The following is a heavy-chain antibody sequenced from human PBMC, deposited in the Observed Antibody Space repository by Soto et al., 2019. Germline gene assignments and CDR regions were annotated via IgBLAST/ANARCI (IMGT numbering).Heavy chain of an antibody. V-gene: IGHV4-34*01. D-gene: IGHD2-15*01. Sequence: SETLSLTCAVYGGSFSGYYWSWIRQPPGKGLEWIGEINHSGSTNYNPSLKSRVTISVDTSKNQFSLKLSSVAAADTAVYYCARAPYCSGGSCYEGWFDPWGQGTLVTVSS. J-gene: IGHJ5*02. CDR2: INHSGST. CDR3: ARAPYCSGGSCYEGWFDP. CDR1: GGSFSGYY.